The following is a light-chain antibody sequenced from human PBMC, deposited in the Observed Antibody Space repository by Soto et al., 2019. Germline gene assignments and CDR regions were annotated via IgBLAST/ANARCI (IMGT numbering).Light chain of an antibody. Sequence: VLTQSPGTLSLSPGEIATLSCRATLRLSSSYFAWYQQKPGQAPRLLIYGASSRAAGIPDRFTGSGSGTEFTLTISRLEPGDFAVYCCQQHRTFGQGTKVDIK. V-gene: IGKV3-20*01. CDR1: LRLSSSY. J-gene: IGKJ1*01. CDR2: GAS. CDR3: QQHRT.